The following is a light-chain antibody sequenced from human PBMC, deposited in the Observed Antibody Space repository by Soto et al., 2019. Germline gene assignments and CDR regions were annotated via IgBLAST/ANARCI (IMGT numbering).Light chain of an antibody. J-gene: IGKJ1*01. CDR3: QQYNSYSST. CDR2: DAS. Sequence: DIQMTQSPSTLSASVGDRVTITCRASQSISSWLAWYQQKPGKAPKLLIYDASSLESGAPSRFSGSGSGTDFTLTISSLQPDDCATYYCQQYNSYSSTFGQGTKVEIK. CDR1: QSISSW. V-gene: IGKV1-5*01.